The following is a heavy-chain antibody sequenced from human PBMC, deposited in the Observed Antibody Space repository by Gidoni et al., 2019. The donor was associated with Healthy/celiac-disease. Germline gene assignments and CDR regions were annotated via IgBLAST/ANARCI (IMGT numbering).Heavy chain of an antibody. CDR1: GGSISSYY. V-gene: IGHV4-59*01. J-gene: IGHJ5*02. CDR3: ARGGWLRDLWWWFDP. D-gene: IGHD5-12*01. Sequence: QVQLQESGPGLVKPSETLSLTCTVSGGSISSYYWSWIRQPPGKGLEWIGYIYYSGSTNYNPSLKSRVTISVDTSKNQFSLKLSSVTAADTAVYYCARGGWLRDLWWWFDPWGQGTLVTVSS. CDR2: IYYSGST.